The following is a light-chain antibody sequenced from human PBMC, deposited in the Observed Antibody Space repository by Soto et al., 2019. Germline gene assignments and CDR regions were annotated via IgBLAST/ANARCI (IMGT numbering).Light chain of an antibody. CDR3: QQSYSATWT. V-gene: IGKV1-39*01. Sequence: DIQMTQSPSSLSASVGDRVTITCRASQGINTYLNWYLQKPGKAPKLLIYAASSLQSGVPSRFSGSGSETDFTLTISSLQPEDFATYSCQQSYSATWTFGQGTKVEIQ. J-gene: IGKJ1*01. CDR1: QGINTY. CDR2: AAS.